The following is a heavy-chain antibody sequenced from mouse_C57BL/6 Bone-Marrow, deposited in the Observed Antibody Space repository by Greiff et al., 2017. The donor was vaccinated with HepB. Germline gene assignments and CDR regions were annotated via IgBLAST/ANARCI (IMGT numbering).Heavy chain of an antibody. CDR2: IYPRSGNT. D-gene: IGHD1-1*01. Sequence: QVQLQQSGAELARPGASVKLSCKASGYTFTSYGISWVKQRTGQGLEWIGEIYPRSGNTYYNEKFKGKATLTADKSSSTAYMELRSLTSEDSAVYFCARYYYGYYAMDYWGQGTSVTVAS. CDR3: ARYYYGYYAMDY. V-gene: IGHV1-81*01. J-gene: IGHJ4*01. CDR1: GYTFTSYG.